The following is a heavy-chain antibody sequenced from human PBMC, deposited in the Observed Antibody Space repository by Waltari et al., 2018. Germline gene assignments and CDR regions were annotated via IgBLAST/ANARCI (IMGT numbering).Heavy chain of an antibody. CDR2: ISGRGGKT. D-gene: IGHD6-19*01. V-gene: IGHV3-23*01. CDR1: EFTFSSYA. Sequence: EVQLLESGGGLVQPGGSLRLSCAASEFTFSSYAMNWVRQAPGKGREWVSTISGRGGKTYYADSVKGRFTISRDNSKNTLYLQMNSLRAEDTAVYYCAKDPAGTYYFEYWGQGTLVTVSS. CDR3: AKDPAGTYYFEY. J-gene: IGHJ4*02.